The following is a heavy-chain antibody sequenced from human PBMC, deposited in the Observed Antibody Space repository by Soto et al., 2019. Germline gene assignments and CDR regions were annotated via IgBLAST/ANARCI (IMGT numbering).Heavy chain of an antibody. CDR2: IFHSGST. D-gene: IGHD1-26*01. CDR3: AREGGSYWNYCYYYGMDV. V-gene: IGHV4-38-2*02. CDR1: GYSISSGYH. Sequence: SETLSLTCSVSGYSISSGYHWDWIRQPPGKGLEWIGSIFHSGSTNYNPSLKSRVTISVDTSKNQFSLKLSSVTAADTAVYYCAREGGSYWNYCYYYGMDVWGQGTTVTVSS. J-gene: IGHJ6*02.